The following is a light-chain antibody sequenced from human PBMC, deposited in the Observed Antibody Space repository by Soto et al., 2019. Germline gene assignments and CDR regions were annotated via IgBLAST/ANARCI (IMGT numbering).Light chain of an antibody. CDR1: QSVSNNY. Sequence: VLTQSPGTLSLSPGERATLSCRASQSVSNNYLAWYQQKPGQAPRLLIYGASNRATSIPDRFSGSGSGTDFTLTISRLEPEDFAVYYCQQYGSSGTFGQGTKVDIK. J-gene: IGKJ1*01. CDR2: GAS. CDR3: QQYGSSGT. V-gene: IGKV3-20*01.